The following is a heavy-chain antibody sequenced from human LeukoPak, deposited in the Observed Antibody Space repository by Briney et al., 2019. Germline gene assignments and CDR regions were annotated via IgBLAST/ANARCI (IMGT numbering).Heavy chain of an antibody. CDR3: ARVREDAFDI. J-gene: IGHJ3*02. CDR2: ISSSSSYI. Sequence: SGGSLRLSCAASGFTFSSYSMNWVRQAPGKGLEWVSSISSSSSYIYYADSVKGRFTISRDNAKNSLYLQMNSLRAEDTAVYYCARVREDAFDIWGQGTMVTVSS. D-gene: IGHD3-10*01. V-gene: IGHV3-21*01. CDR1: GFTFSSYS.